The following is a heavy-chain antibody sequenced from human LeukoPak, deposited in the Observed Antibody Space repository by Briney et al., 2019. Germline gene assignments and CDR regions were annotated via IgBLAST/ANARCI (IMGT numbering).Heavy chain of an antibody. CDR1: GFTFGSHP. J-gene: IGHJ4*02. Sequence: PGGSLRLSCAASGFTFGSHPMSWVRQAPGKGLEWVSAISASGGSTYYVDSVKGRFTISRDNPQNTLYLQMNGLRAEDTAIYYCAKRFCGSGSCYSIDWGQGTLVTVSS. CDR2: ISASGGST. D-gene: IGHD2-15*01. CDR3: AKRFCGSGSCYSID. V-gene: IGHV3-23*01.